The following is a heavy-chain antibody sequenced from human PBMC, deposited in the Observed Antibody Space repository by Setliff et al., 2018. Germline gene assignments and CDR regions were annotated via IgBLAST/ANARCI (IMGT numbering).Heavy chain of an antibody. CDR3: RVWVDMIEVDS. Sequence: SETLSLTCAVYGASFSGTYCSWIRQSPGKGLEWIGEIDHTGSPNWIGEINHSGSPNYNPSLKSRVTMSVDTSKNQFSLKLTSVTAADTAVYYCRVWVDMIEVDSWAQGTLVTVSS. J-gene: IGHJ4*02. D-gene: IGHD3-22*01. V-gene: IGHV4-34*01. CDR2: INHSGSP. CDR1: GASFSGTY.